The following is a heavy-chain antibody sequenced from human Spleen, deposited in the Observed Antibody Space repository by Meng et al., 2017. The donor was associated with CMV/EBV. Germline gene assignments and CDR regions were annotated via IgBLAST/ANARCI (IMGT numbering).Heavy chain of an antibody. J-gene: IGHJ4*01. Sequence: SGGSISSSNLWTWVRQVPGKGLEWIGEIYHSGSTNYNPSLKSRVTISVDKFKNQFSLKLGSVTAADTAVYYCARNRGGGSSSWSHFDCWGQGTLITSPQ. CDR3: ARNRGGGSSSWSHFDC. D-gene: IGHD6-13*01. CDR2: IYHSGST. V-gene: IGHV4-4*02. CDR1: GGSISSSNL.